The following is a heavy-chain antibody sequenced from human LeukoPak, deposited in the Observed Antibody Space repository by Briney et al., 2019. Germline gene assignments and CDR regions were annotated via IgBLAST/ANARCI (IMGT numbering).Heavy chain of an antibody. CDR1: GCFISSYY. D-gene: IGHD4-17*01. Sequence: SDTLSLSCTVAGCFISSYYWSCIRQPPGKGLQWISYIYYNGSTNYNPSIKRRVTISVDTSKKQFSLKLSSVTAADTAVYYCARDQGYGDYMGYYYYGMDVWGQGTTVTVSS. CDR2: IYYNGST. J-gene: IGHJ6*02. CDR3: ARDQGYGDYMGYYYYGMDV. V-gene: IGHV4-59*01.